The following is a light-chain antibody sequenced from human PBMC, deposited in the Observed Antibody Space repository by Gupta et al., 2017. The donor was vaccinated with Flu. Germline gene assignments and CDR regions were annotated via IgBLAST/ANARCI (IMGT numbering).Light chain of an antibody. CDR3: SSNAGSNNLV. V-gene: IGLV2-8*01. Sequence: QSALTQPPSASGSPGQPVTISCTGTATDVGGYNYVSWYQQHPGKAPKLLIYEVTKRPSGVPDRFSGSKSGNTASLTVSGLQAEDEAEYYCSSNAGSNNLVFGTGTKVTVL. J-gene: IGLJ1*01. CDR2: EVT. CDR1: ATDVGGYNY.